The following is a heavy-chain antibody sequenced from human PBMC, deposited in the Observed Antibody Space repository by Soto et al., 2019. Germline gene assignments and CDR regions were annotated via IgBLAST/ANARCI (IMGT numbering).Heavy chain of an antibody. J-gene: IGHJ6*02. CDR1: GEPLSGYY. V-gene: IGHV4-34*01. Sequence: ETLSLTCAVNGEPLSGYYWSWIRQSPGKGLEWIGEINHSGSTNYNPSLKSRVTVSVDTSKNHFSLKLSSVTAADTAVYYCAREYSTSSIYYYYGMDVWGQGTKVTVYS. CDR2: INHSGST. D-gene: IGHD6-6*01. CDR3: AREYSTSSIYYYYGMDV.